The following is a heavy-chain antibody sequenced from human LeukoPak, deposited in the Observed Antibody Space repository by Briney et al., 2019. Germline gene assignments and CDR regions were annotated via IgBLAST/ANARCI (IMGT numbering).Heavy chain of an antibody. CDR2: ISYDGSNK. CDR3: AEGGGATPYYYYMDV. Sequence: GGSLRLSCAASGFTFSSYGMHWVRQAPGKGLEWVAVISYDGSNKYYADSVKGRFTISRDNSKNTLYLQMNSLRAEDTAVYYCAEGGGATPYYYYMDVWGKGTTVTVSS. V-gene: IGHV3-30*18. CDR1: GFTFSSYG. D-gene: IGHD4/OR15-4a*01. J-gene: IGHJ6*03.